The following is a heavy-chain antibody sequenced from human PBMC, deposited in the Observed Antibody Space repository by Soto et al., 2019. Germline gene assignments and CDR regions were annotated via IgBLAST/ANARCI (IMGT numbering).Heavy chain of an antibody. J-gene: IGHJ4*02. D-gene: IGHD1-26*01. V-gene: IGHV4-34*01. CDR1: GGSFSGYY. CDR3: ARLPSSGSYFES. CDR2: INHRGRT. Sequence: PSETLSLTCAVYGGSFSGYYWSWIRQPPGKGLEWIGEINHRGRTNYNPSLKSRVTISVDTPKNQFSLRLNSVTAADTAVYYCARLPSSGSYFESWGQGSLVTVS.